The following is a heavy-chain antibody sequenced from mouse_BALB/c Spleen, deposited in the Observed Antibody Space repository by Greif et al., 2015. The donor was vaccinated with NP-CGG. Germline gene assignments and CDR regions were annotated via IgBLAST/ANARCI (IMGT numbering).Heavy chain of an antibody. CDR1: GYTFTDYE. CDR2: IDPETGGT. Sequence: VQLQHSGAELVRPGASVTLSCKASGYTFTDYEMHWVKQTPVHGLEWIGAIDPETGGTAYNQKFKGKATLTADKSSSTAYMELRSLTSEDSAVYYCTRRLRTNYAMDYWGQGTSVTVSS. J-gene: IGHJ4*01. V-gene: IGHV1-15*01. D-gene: IGHD2-4*01. CDR3: TRRLRTNYAMDY.